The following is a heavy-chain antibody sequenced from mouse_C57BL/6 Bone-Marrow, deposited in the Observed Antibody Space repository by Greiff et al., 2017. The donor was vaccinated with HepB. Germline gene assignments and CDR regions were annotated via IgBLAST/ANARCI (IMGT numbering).Heavy chain of an antibody. J-gene: IGHJ4*01. CDR1: GFSLTSYG. D-gene: IGHD2-1*01. V-gene: IGHV2-2*01. CDR3: ARSTMGGRDYYAMDY. CDR2: IWSGGST. Sequence: QVQLKESGPGLVQPSQSLSITCTVSGFSLTSYGVHWVRQSPGKGLEWLGVIWSGGSTDYNAAFISRLSISKDNSKSQVFFKMNSLQADDTAIYYCARSTMGGRDYYAMDYWGQGTSVTVSS.